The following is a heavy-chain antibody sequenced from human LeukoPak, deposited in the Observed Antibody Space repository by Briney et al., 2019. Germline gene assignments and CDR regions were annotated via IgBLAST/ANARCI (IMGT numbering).Heavy chain of an antibody. D-gene: IGHD4-17*01. CDR2: IYYSGST. CDR1: GGSISSYY. CDR3: ASFYGDYVFDY. V-gene: IGHV4-59*01. J-gene: IGHJ4*02. Sequence: SETLSLTCTVSGGSISSYYWSWIRQPPGKGLEWIGYIYYSGSTNYNPSLKSRVTISVDTSKNQFSLKLSSVTAADTAVYYCASFYGDYVFDYWGQGTLVTVSS.